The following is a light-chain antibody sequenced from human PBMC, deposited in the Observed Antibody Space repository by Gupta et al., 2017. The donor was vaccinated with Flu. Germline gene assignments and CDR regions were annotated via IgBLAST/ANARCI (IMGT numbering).Light chain of an antibody. J-gene: IGKJ2*01. CDR3: QQYGSSAKT. V-gene: IGKV3-20*01. CDR2: GAS. Sequence: EIVLTQSPGTLSLSPGERATLSCRASQIVSSSYLAWYQQKPGQAPRLLIYGASSRATGIPDRFSGSGSGTDVTLTISRLEPEDFAEYYCQQYGSSAKTFGQGTKLEIK. CDR1: QIVSSSY.